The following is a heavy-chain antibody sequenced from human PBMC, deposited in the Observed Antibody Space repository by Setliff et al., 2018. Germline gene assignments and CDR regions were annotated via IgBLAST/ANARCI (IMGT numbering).Heavy chain of an antibody. CDR3: AREWGSSSWSSPRYYYYGMDV. CDR2: VYYSGST. CDR1: GGSISDSHYY. V-gene: IGHV4-39*07. Sequence: PSETLSLTCTVSGGSISDSHYYWGWFRQPPGMRPEWIGTVYYSGSTNYNPSLKSRVTISVDTSKNQFSLKLSSVTAADTAVYYCAREWGSSSWSSPRYYYYGMDVWGQGTTVTVSS. D-gene: IGHD6-13*01. J-gene: IGHJ6*02.